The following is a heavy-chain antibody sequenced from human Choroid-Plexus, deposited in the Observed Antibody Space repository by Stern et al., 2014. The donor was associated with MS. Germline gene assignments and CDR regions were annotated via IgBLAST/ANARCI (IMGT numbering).Heavy chain of an antibody. Sequence: VQLVESGGEIRKPGASVKISWEASGYTFTTYYMHWVRQAPGQGLAWVALFNPSGGKTTYAQRFQGRVTVTGDTSTSTVYMELTGLRSEDTAVYYCARVLSLATSDSWGQGTLVIVSS. CDR2: FNPSGGKT. CDR1: GYTFTTYY. V-gene: IGHV1-46*01. J-gene: IGHJ4*02. D-gene: IGHD1-1*01. CDR3: ARVLSLATSDS.